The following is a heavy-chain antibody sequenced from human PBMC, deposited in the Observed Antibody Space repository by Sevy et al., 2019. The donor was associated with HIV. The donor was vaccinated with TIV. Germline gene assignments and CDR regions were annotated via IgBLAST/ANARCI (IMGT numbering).Heavy chain of an antibody. CDR2: ISSNGGST. V-gene: IGHV3-64*01. D-gene: IGHD3-22*01. Sequence: GGSLRLSCAASGFTFSSYAMHWVRQAPGKGLEYVSAISSNGGSTYYANSVKGRFTISRENSKNTLYLQMGSRGAEDMAVYYCAREDYYDSSGYYDYWGQGTLVTVSS. CDR1: GFTFSSYA. J-gene: IGHJ4*02. CDR3: AREDYYDSSGYYDY.